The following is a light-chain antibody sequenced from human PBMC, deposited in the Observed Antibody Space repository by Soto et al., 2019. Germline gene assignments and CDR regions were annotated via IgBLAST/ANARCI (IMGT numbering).Light chain of an antibody. CDR3: QEWDSTLDQGT. CDR2: DDR. V-gene: IGLV3-21*02. CDR1: NIGSKS. Sequence: SYELTQPPSVSVAPGQTATITCGGSNIGSKSVHWYQQRPGQAPVLVVYDDRDRPSGIPDRFSGSNSGTTATLTISRVEVGDEAEYHCQEWDSTLDQGTFGGGTKLTVL. J-gene: IGLJ2*01.